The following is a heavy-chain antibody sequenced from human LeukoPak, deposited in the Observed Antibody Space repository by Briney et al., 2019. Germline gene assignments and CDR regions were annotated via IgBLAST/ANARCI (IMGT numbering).Heavy chain of an antibody. CDR2: INPNSGGT. Sequence: ASVKVSCKASGYTFTGYYMHWVRQAPGQGLEWMGWINPNSGGTNYARKFQGRVTMTRDTSISTAYMELSRLRSDDTAVYYCARVKGLGGFDYWGQGTLVTVSS. D-gene: IGHD3-10*01. CDR3: ARVKGLGGFDY. CDR1: GYTFTGYY. V-gene: IGHV1-2*02. J-gene: IGHJ4*02.